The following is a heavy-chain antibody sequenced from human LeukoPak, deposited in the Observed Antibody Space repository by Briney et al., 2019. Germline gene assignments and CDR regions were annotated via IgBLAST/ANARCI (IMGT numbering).Heavy chain of an antibody. CDR3: ATTSYSSGGSCYEPKKDHWYFDL. D-gene: IGHD2-15*01. CDR1: GGSISSYY. Sequence: SETLSLTCTVSGGSISSYYWSWIRQPPGKGLEWIGYIYYSGSTNYNPSLKSRVTISVDTSKNQFSLKLSSVTAADTAVYYCATTSYSSGGSCYEPKKDHWYFDLWGRGTLVTVSS. CDR2: IYYSGST. J-gene: IGHJ2*01. V-gene: IGHV4-59*01.